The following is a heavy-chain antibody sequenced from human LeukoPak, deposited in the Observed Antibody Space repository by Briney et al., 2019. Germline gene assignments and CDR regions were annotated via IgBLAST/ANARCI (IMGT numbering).Heavy chain of an antibody. CDR3: PRVLRYNGTPTCYFDY. CDR1: GVSFSSYC. J-gene: IGHJ4*02. D-gene: IGHD1-14*01. Sequence: AGGSLRLSCVASGVSFSSYCVNWIRQAPGKGLVWVSRIISDGSSTSYADSVKGRFTISRDNAKNTLYLQMNSLRADDTAVHYCPRVLRYNGTPTCYFDYWGQGTLVTVSS. V-gene: IGHV3-74*01. CDR2: IISDGSST.